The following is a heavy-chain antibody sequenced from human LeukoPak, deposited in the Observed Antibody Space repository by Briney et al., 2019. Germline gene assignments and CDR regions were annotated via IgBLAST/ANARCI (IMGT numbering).Heavy chain of an antibody. D-gene: IGHD1-26*01. CDR3: ASGTYYYFDY. CDR2: IYHNGDT. V-gene: IGHV4-59*08. CDR1: GGSITSYY. J-gene: IGHJ4*02. Sequence: SETLSLTCTASGGSITSYYWSWIRQPPGKGLEWIGNIYHNGDTNYSPSLKSRVTISVDTSKNQFSLQLSSVIAADTAVYYCASGTYYYFDYWGQGTLVIVSS.